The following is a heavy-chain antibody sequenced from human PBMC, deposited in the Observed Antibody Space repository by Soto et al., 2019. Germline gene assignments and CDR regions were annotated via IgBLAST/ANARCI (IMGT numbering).Heavy chain of an antibody. V-gene: IGHV4-34*01. D-gene: IGHD5-12*01. CDR2: VKAGGHT. CDR3: ARGQEGVVATH. CDR1: GGSLSGYY. Sequence: QVQLQQWGAGLLKPSATLSLNCAVTGGSLSGYYWSWIRQPPGKGLEWIGEVKAGGHTNYSPSLRGRVTISSDTSNNQFSLRLNSGTAADTGVYYCARGQEGVVATHWDQGSLVTVSS. J-gene: IGHJ4*02.